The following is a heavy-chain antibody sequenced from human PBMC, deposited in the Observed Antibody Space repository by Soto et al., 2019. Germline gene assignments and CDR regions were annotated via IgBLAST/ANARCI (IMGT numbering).Heavy chain of an antibody. J-gene: IGHJ3*02. CDR1: GGSISSGGYY. D-gene: IGHD3-22*01. CDR2: IYYSGST. CDR3: ARRYYYDSRGYYYFDAFDI. V-gene: IGHV4-31*03. Sequence: TLSLTCPVSGGSISSGGYYWSWIRQHPGKGLEWIGYIYYSGSTYYNPSLKSRVTISVDTSKNQFSLKLSSVTAADTAVYYCARRYYYDSRGYYYFDAFDIWGQGTMVTVSS.